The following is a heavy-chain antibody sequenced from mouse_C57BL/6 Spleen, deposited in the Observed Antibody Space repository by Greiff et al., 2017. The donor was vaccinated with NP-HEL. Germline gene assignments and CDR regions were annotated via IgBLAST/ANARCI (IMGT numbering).Heavy chain of an antibody. Sequence: QVQLQQPGTELVKPGASVKLSCKASGYTFTSYWMHWVKQRPGQGLEWIGNINPSNGGTNYNEKFKSKATLTVDKSSSPAYMQLSRLTSEDSAVYDCERHDLYYDYDGRFAYWGQGTLVTVSA. V-gene: IGHV1-53*01. CDR3: ERHDLYYDYDGRFAY. CDR1: GYTFTSYW. CDR2: INPSNGGT. D-gene: IGHD2-4*01. J-gene: IGHJ3*01.